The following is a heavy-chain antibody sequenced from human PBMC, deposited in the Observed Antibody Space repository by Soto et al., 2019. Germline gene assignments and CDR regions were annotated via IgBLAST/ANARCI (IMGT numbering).Heavy chain of an antibody. J-gene: IGHJ4*02. Sequence: QVQLVESGGGVVQPGMSLRLSCAASGFTFSSHSIQWVRQTPGKGLEWVAVISYDGSIKYYADSVRGRFTISRDNSKNTLYLQMNSLRPEDTALYYCARKWSTSGDLDYWGQGTLVIVSS. CDR3: ARKWSTSGDLDY. V-gene: IGHV3-30-3*01. CDR1: GFTFSSHS. D-gene: IGHD3-10*01. CDR2: ISYDGSIK.